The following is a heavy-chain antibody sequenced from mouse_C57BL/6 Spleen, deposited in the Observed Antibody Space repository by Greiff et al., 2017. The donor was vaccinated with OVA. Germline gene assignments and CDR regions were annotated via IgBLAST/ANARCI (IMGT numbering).Heavy chain of an antibody. V-gene: IGHV5-4*01. D-gene: IGHD1-1*01. CDR3: ARSSTVVATGDAMDY. CDR1: GFTFSSYA. J-gene: IGHJ4*01. Sequence: EVQVVESGGGLVKPGGSLKLSCAASGFTFSSYAMSWVRQTPEKRLEWVATISDGGSYTYYPDNVKGGFTISRDNAKNNLYLQMSHLKSEDTAQSYCARSSTVVATGDAMDYWGQGTSVTVSS. CDR2: ISDGGSYT.